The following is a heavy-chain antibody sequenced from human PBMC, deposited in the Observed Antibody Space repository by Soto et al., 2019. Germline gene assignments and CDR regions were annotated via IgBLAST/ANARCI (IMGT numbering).Heavy chain of an antibody. J-gene: IGHJ5*02. CDR2: ISGSGAST. CDR3: AKADRYFDWLVLS. Sequence: EVQLLESGGGLVQPGGSLRLSCAASEFTFSSYAMSWVRQAPGKGVEWLSAISGSGASTYYADSVKGRFTISRDNSKNTLYLQMSSLRAEDTAVYYCAKADRYFDWLVLSWGQGTLVIVSS. CDR1: EFTFSSYA. D-gene: IGHD3-9*01. V-gene: IGHV3-23*01.